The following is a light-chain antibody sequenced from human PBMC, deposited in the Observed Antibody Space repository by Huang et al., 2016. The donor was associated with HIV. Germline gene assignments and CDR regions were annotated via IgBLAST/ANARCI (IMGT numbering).Light chain of an antibody. V-gene: IGKV3-11*01. J-gene: IGKJ3*01. Sequence: EIVLTQSPATLSLSPGERATLSCRASQSVSNYLAWYQQQPGQAPRLLIYDASNRATGIPARFSGSGSGTDFTLSISSLEPEDFAFYYCQHRSNWPPKFTFGPGTKVDIK. CDR2: DAS. CDR3: QHRSNWPPKFT. CDR1: QSVSNY.